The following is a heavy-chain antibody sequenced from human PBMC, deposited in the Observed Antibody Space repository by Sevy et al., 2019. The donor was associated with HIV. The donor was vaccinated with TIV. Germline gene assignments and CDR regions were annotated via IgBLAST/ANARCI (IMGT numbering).Heavy chain of an antibody. Sequence: GGSLRLSCAASGFTFSSYGMHWVRQAPGKGLEWVAVISYDGSNKYYADSVKGRFTISRDNSKNTLYLQMNSLRAEDTAVYYCAKADSSGFEVDGDYYDYYGMDVRGQGTTVTVSS. CDR1: GFTFSSYG. CDR2: ISYDGSNK. CDR3: AKADSSGFEVDGDYYDYYGMDV. V-gene: IGHV3-30*18. D-gene: IGHD6-19*01. J-gene: IGHJ6*02.